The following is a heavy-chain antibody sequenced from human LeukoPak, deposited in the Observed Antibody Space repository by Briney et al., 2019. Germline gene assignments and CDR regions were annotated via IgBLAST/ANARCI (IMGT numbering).Heavy chain of an antibody. V-gene: IGHV1-69*04. D-gene: IGHD2-21*02. Sequence: ASVKVSCKASGGTFSSYAISWVRQAPGQGLEWMGRIIPILGIANYAQKFQGRVTITADKSTSTAYMELSSLRSEDTAVYYCARECWGGDCERTEYFQHWGQGTLVTVSS. CDR2: IIPILGIA. J-gene: IGHJ1*01. CDR1: GGTFSSYA. CDR3: ARECWGGDCERTEYFQH.